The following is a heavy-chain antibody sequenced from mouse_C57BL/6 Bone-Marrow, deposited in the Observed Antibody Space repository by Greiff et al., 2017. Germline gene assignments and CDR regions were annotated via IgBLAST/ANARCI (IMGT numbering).Heavy chain of an antibody. CDR3: ARSKGYYYGSSADY. D-gene: IGHD1-1*01. CDR1: GYTFTSYG. J-gene: IGHJ2*01. Sequence: VKLQQSGAELARPGASVKLSCKASGYTFTSYGISWVKQRTGQGLEWIGEIYPRSGNTYYNEKFKGKDTLTADKSSSTAYMELRSLTSEDSAVYFCARSKGYYYGSSADYWGQGTTLTVSS. CDR2: IYPRSGNT. V-gene: IGHV1-81*01.